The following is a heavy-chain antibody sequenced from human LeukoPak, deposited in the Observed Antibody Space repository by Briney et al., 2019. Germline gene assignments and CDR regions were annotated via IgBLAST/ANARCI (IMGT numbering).Heavy chain of an antibody. CDR2: IYTSGST. D-gene: IGHD3-3*01. CDR3: ARDDPYDFLDY. V-gene: IGHV4-61*02. Sequence: PLETLSLTCTVSGGSISSGSYYWSWIRQPAGKGLEWIGRIYTSGSTNYNPSLKSRVTISVDTSKNQFSLKLSSVTAADTAVYYCARDDPYDFLDYWGQGTLVTVSS. CDR1: GGSISSGSYY. J-gene: IGHJ4*02.